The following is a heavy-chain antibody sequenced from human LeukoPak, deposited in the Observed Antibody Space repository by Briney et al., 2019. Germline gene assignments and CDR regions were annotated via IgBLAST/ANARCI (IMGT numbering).Heavy chain of an antibody. V-gene: IGHV1-24*01. CDR2: FDPEDGET. D-gene: IGHD6-13*01. CDR3: ATEIFRGSSSSYYFDY. Sequence: ASVKVSCKVSGYTLTELSMHWVRQAPGKGLEWMGGFDPEDGETIYAQKFQGRVTMTEDTSTDTAYMELSSLRSEDTAVYYCATEIFRGSSSSYYFDYWGQGTLVTVSS. J-gene: IGHJ4*02. CDR1: GYTLTELS.